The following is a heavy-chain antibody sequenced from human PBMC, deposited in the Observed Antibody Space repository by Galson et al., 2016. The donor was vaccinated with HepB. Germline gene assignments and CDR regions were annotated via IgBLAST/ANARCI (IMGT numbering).Heavy chain of an antibody. Sequence: LRLSCAASGFTFSTYGMHWVRQAPGKGLEWVAAVWYDGSNQHYADSVKGRFTIFKDIFKSTLSLQMNSLRPEDTAVYYCARDSGSGVVVPVASPRLDYWGQGTLVTVSS. CDR1: GFTFSTYG. J-gene: IGHJ4*02. D-gene: IGHD2-2*01. V-gene: IGHV3-33*01. CDR2: VWYDGSNQ. CDR3: ARDSGSGVVVPVASPRLDY.